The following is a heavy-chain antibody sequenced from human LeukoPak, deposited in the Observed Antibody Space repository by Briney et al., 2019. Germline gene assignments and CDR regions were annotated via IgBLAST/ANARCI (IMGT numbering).Heavy chain of an antibody. CDR1: GFTFSSYA. CDR2: IKQDGSEN. V-gene: IGHV3-7*03. J-gene: IGHJ4*02. Sequence: GGSLRLSCAASGFTFSSYAMHWVRQAPGKGLEWVANIKQDGSENYYVDSVKGRFTISRDNAKNSLYLQMNSLRAEDTAVYYCARYYYGSGNYGKYYFDYWGQGTLVTVSS. D-gene: IGHD3-10*01. CDR3: ARYYYGSGNYGKYYFDY.